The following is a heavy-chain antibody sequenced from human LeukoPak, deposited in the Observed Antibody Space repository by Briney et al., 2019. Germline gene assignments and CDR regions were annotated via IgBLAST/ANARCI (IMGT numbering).Heavy chain of an antibody. V-gene: IGHV1-46*01. CDR1: GYTFTSYY. Sequence: ASVKVSCKASGYTFTSYYIHLVRQAPGQGLEWMGIINPSGAGTRYAQKFQGRVTMTRDTSTSTVYLEVSSLRSEDTAVYYCARERVEMATIGGEGLGYWGQGTLVTVSS. CDR3: ARERVEMATIGGEGLGY. J-gene: IGHJ4*02. CDR2: INPSGAGT. D-gene: IGHD5-24*01.